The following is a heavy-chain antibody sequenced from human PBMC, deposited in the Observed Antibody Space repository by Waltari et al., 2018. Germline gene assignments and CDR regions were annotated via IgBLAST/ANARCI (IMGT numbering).Heavy chain of an antibody. J-gene: IGHJ4*02. D-gene: IGHD4-4*01. V-gene: IGHV4-38-2*01. CDR3: ARKSLTTDVDY. CDR1: GYSISSGYY. CDR2: IYHSGST. Sequence: QVQLQESGPGLVKPSETLSLTCAVSGYSISSGYYWGWIRQPPGKGLEWIGSIYHSGSTYYNPSLKSRVTISVDTSKNQFSLKLSSVTAADTAVYYCARKSLTTDVDYWGQGTLVTVSS.